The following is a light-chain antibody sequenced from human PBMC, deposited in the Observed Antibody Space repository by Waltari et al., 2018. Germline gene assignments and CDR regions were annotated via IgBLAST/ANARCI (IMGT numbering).Light chain of an antibody. CDR2: EVY. CDR3: SSYTSSSTGI. CDR1: SRDVGGYNF. Sequence: QSALTQPASVSGSPGQSITISCTGTSRDVGGYNFVSWYQQHPGKVPKLIIYEVYNRPSGVSCRFPGSTAGNTASRTISGLQAEDEADYYCSSYTSSSTGIFGGGTKLTVL. V-gene: IGLV2-14*01. J-gene: IGLJ2*01.